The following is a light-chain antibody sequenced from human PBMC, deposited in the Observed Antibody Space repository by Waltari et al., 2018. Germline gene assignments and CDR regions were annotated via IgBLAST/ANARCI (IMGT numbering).Light chain of an antibody. CDR2: SNN. CDR1: SSNIGSNT. Sequence: QSVLTQPPSASGTPGQRVTISCSGSSSNIGSNTVTWYQQPPGTAPKLLIYSNNHRPSGGPDRFSGSKSGTSASLAISGLQSEDEADYYCAAWDDSLNGLYVFGTGTKVTVL. J-gene: IGLJ1*01. V-gene: IGLV1-44*01. CDR3: AAWDDSLNGLYV.